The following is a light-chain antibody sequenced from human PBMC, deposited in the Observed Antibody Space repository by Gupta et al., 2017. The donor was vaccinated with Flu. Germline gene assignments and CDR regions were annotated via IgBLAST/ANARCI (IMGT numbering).Light chain of an antibody. CDR1: QSVISN. CDR3: QQYLNWPRT. Sequence: EIAMTLSPATLSRSQGDRATLSCRASQSVISNVAWYQQKPGQAPRLLIYGASTRATGIPVRFSGGGSGTEFTLTISSLQAEDFAIYYCQQYLNWPRTFGGGTKVEIK. CDR2: GAS. J-gene: IGKJ4*02. V-gene: IGKV3-15*01.